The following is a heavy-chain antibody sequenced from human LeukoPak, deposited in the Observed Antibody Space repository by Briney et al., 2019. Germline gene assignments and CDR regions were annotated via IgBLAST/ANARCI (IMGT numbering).Heavy chain of an antibody. CDR3: AKLARVGFAFDY. J-gene: IGHJ4*02. CDR2: IRYDGSNK. V-gene: IGHV3-30*02. CDR1: GFTFSSYG. Sequence: GGSLRLSCAASGFTFSSYGMHWVRQAPGKGLEWVAFIRYDGSNKYYADSVKGRFTISRDNSKNTLYLQMNSPRAEDTAVYYCAKLARVGFAFDYWGQGTLVTVSS. D-gene: IGHD2-21*01.